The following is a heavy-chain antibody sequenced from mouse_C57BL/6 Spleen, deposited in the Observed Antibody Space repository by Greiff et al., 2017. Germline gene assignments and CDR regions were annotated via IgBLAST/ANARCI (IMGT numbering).Heavy chain of an antibody. CDR3: ARFYYDSRPAY. V-gene: IGHV5-17*01. D-gene: IGHD2-4*01. Sequence: EVNVVESGGGLVKPGGSLKLSCAASGFTFSDYGMHWVRQAPEKGLEWVAYISSGSSTIYYADTVKGRFTISRDNAKNTLFLQMTSLRSEDTAMYYCARFYYDSRPAYWGQGTLVTVSA. CDR1: GFTFSDYG. CDR2: ISSGSSTI. J-gene: IGHJ3*01.